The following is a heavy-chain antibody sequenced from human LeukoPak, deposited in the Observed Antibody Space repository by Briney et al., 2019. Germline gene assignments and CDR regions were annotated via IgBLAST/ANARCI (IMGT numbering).Heavy chain of an antibody. CDR3: AREVPDVWGSYRYQRYFDY. CDR2: INAGNGNT. V-gene: IGHV1-3*01. J-gene: IGHJ4*02. D-gene: IGHD3-16*02. Sequence: ASVKVSCKASGYTFTSYAMHWVRQAPGQRLEWMGWINAGNGNTKYSQKFQGRVTITRDTSASTAYMELSSLRSEDTAVYYCAREVPDVWGSYRYQRYFDYWGQGTLVTVSS. CDR1: GYTFTSYA.